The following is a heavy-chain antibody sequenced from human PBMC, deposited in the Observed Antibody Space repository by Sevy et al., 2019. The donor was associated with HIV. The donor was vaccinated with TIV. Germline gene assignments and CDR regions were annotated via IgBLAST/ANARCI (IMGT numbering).Heavy chain of an antibody. J-gene: IGHJ4*02. CDR2: IYTSGST. D-gene: IGHD1-26*01. CDR1: GGSISSGSYY. CDR3: ARGGYYFDY. Sequence: SETLSLTCTVSGGSISSGSYYWSWIRQPAGKGLEWIVRIYTSGSTNYNPSLKSRVTMSVDTSKNQFSLKLSSVTAADTAVYYCARGGYYFDYWGQGTLVTVSS. V-gene: IGHV4-61*02.